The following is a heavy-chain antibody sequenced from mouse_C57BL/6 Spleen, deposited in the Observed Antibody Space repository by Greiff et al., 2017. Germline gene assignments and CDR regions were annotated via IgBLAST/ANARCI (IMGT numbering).Heavy chain of an antibody. CDR2: INYDGSST. V-gene: IGHV5-16*01. D-gene: IGHD2-1*01. CDR1: GFTFSDYY. Sequence: DVKLVESEGGLVQPGSSMKLSCTASGFTFSDYYMAWVRQVPEKGLEWVANINYDGSSTYYLDPLKSRFIISRDNAKNILYLQMSSLKSEDTATYYCARDRFYGNYVGDYAMGYWGQGTSVTVSS. J-gene: IGHJ4*01. CDR3: ARDRFYGNYVGDYAMGY.